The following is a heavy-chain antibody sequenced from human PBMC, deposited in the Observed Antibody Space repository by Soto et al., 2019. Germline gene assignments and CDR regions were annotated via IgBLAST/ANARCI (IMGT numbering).Heavy chain of an antibody. D-gene: IGHD2-15*01. CDR1: CGSITTGGYY. CDR3: ARTKCSGGSCYSWSLDY. Sequence: PSETLSLTCTVSCGSITTGGYYWSWIRQLPGKGLEWIGHRYYSESTYYNPSLKSRVSISLDTSKNQFSLKLSFVTAADTAMYYYARTKCSGGSCYSWSLDYWGQGTPVTVSS. J-gene: IGHJ4*02. CDR2: RYYSEST. V-gene: IGHV4-31*03.